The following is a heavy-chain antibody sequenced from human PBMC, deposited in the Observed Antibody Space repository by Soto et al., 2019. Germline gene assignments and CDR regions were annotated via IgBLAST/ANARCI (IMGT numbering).Heavy chain of an antibody. CDR3: ARLARITMVRGVIGYYFDY. J-gene: IGHJ4*02. D-gene: IGHD3-10*01. CDR2: IYYSGST. Sequence: SETLSLTCTVSGGSISSSSYYWGWIRQPPGKGLEWIGSIYYSGSTYYNPSLKSRVTISVDTSKNQFSLNLGSVTAADTAVYYCARLARITMVRGVIGYYFDYWGQGTLVTVSS. CDR1: GGSISSSSYY. V-gene: IGHV4-39*01.